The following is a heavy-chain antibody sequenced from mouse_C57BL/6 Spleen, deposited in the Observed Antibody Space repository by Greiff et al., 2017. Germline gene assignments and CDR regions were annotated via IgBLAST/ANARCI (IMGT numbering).Heavy chain of an antibody. CDR3: ARGGTTVVAPYYAMDY. J-gene: IGHJ4*01. Sequence: QVQLQQSGAELVRPGTSVKVSCKASGYAFTNYLIEWVKQRPGQGLEWIGVINPGSGGTNYNEKFKGKATLTADKSSSTAYMQLSSLTSEDSAVYFCARGGTTVVAPYYAMDYWGQGTSVTVSS. V-gene: IGHV1-54*01. CDR1: GYAFTNYL. D-gene: IGHD1-1*01. CDR2: INPGSGGT.